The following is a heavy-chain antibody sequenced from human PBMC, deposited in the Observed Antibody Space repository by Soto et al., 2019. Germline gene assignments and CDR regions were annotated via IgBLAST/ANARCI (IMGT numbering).Heavy chain of an antibody. CDR1: GDSVYSRPHS. CDR3: AGPTSYFEY. V-gene: IGHV4-31*03. J-gene: IGHJ4*02. Sequence: QVQLQESGPGLLKPTQTLSLTCTVSGDSVYSRPHSWTWIRQLPDKGLEYIGYIFYSGTTYYNPSLNDRVTISLDTSKNQFYLSLTSVTAADTAVYYCAGPTSYFEYWGQGTLVNVSS. CDR2: IFYSGTT.